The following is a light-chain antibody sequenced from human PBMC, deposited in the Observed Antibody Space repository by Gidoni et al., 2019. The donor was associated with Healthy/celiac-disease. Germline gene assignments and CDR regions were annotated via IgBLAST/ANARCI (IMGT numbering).Light chain of an antibody. CDR3: CSYAGSSTLV. J-gene: IGLJ1*01. CDR1: SSDVGSYNI. CDR2: EGS. Sequence: HSSLTPPASASGSPRHPITISCTGTSSDVGSYNIVSWYQQHPGKAPKLMIYEGSKRPSGVSNRFSGSKSGNTASLTISGLQAEDEADYYCCSYAGSSTLVFGTGTKVTVL. V-gene: IGLV2-23*01.